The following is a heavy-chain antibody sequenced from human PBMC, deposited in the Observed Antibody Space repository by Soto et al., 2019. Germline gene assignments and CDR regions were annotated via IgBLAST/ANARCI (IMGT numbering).Heavy chain of an antibody. Sequence: QVQLVQSGAETKKPGASVRVSCKTSGYTFTYFYXXXXRLAXGQGLEWMGWINPKNGGTSHAQKFQGRVSMTRDTSSNTVYMELNRLTSDDRGVYFCARRDSSGSFDFWGQGTLVTVSS. J-gene: IGHJ4*02. V-gene: IGHV1-2*02. D-gene: IGHD5-18*01. CDR3: ARRDSSGSFDF. CDR2: INPKNGGT. CDR1: GYTFTYFY.